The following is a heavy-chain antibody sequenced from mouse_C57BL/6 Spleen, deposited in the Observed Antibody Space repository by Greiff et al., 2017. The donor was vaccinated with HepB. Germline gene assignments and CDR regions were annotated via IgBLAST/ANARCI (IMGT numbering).Heavy chain of an antibody. D-gene: IGHD1-1*01. Sequence: EVRVVESGGGLVQPGGSLKLSCAASGFTFSDYGMAWVRQAPRKGPEWVAFISNLADSIYYADTVTGRFTISRENAKNTLYLEMSSLRSEDTAMYYCSRHLLRDYYAMDYWGQGTSVTVSS. J-gene: IGHJ4*01. CDR1: GFTFSDYG. V-gene: IGHV5-15*01. CDR2: ISNLADSI. CDR3: SRHLLRDYYAMDY.